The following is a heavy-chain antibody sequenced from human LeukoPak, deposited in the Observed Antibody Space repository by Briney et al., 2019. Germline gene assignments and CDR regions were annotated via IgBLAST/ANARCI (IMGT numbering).Heavy chain of an antibody. CDR3: ARATTVTTSPLNYFDY. CDR1: GGSISSGGYY. Sequence: TSSETLSLTRTVSGGSISSGGYYGSWIRQHPGKGLEWIGSIYYSGSTYYNPSLKSRVTISVDTSKNQFSLKLSSVTAADTAVYYCARATTVTTSPLNYFDYWGQGTLVTVSS. CDR2: IYYSGST. D-gene: IGHD4-17*01. V-gene: IGHV4-31*03. J-gene: IGHJ4*02.